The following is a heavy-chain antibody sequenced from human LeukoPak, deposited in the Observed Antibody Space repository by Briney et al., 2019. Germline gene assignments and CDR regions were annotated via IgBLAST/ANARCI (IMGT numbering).Heavy chain of an antibody. Sequence: GGSLRLSCAASGFTFSSYAMSGVRQAPGKGLEWFSSISGSGRYTYYADSVKGRFTISRDNSKNTLYLQMNSLRAEDTAVYYCARNPYDSSGYKAPYWHFDLWGRGTLVTVSS. D-gene: IGHD3-22*01. CDR1: GFTFSSYA. CDR3: ARNPYDSSGYKAPYWHFDL. V-gene: IGHV3-23*01. CDR2: ISGSGRYT. J-gene: IGHJ2*01.